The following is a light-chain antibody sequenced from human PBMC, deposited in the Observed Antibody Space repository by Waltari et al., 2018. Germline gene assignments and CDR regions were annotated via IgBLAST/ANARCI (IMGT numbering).Light chain of an antibody. CDR2: KTS. CDR3: QQYNSYWT. J-gene: IGKJ1*01. V-gene: IGKV1-5*03. CDR1: QSISNW. Sequence: DIQMPQSPSTLSASVGDRVTITCRSSQSISNWLAWFQQKPGKAPKLLIYKTSTLESGVPSRFSGSGSGTEFTLTISGLQTDDFATYYCQQYNSYWTFGQGTKVEIK.